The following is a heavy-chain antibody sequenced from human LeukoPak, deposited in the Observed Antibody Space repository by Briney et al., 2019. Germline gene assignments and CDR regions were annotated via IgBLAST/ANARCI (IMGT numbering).Heavy chain of an antibody. V-gene: IGHV3-30*02. CDR3: ARDPILAAAGTFDY. CDR1: GFTFSSYG. Sequence: PGGSLRLSCAASGFTFSSYGMHWVRQVPGKGLEWVAFIRYDGSNKYYADSVKGRFTISRDNSKNTLYLQMNSLRAEDTAVYYCARDPILAAAGTFDYWGQGTLVTVSS. D-gene: IGHD6-13*01. J-gene: IGHJ4*02. CDR2: IRYDGSNK.